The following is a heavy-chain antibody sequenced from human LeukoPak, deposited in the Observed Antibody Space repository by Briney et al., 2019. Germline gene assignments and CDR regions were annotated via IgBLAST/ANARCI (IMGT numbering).Heavy chain of an antibody. V-gene: IGHV3-74*01. Sequence: GGSLRLSCAASGFTFSSYWMHWDRQAPGKGLVWVSRINSDGSSTSADSVKGRFTISRDNAKNTLYLQMNSLRAEDTAVYYCARAGYVGAFQLDYWGQGTLVTVSS. D-gene: IGHD1-26*01. CDR3: ARAGYVGAFQLDY. CDR2: INSDGSST. CDR1: GFTFSSYW. J-gene: IGHJ4*02.